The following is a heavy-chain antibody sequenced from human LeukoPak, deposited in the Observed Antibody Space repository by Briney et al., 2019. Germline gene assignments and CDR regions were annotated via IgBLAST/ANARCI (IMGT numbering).Heavy chain of an antibody. Sequence: ASVKVSCKASGYTFTGYYMHWVRQAPGQGLEWMGWINPNSGGTNYAQKFQGRVTMTRDTSISTAYMELSRLRSDDTAVYHCARDRGYCSSTSCPPHWFDPWGQGTLVTVSS. V-gene: IGHV1-2*02. D-gene: IGHD2-2*01. J-gene: IGHJ5*02. CDR3: ARDRGYCSSTSCPPHWFDP. CDR2: INPNSGGT. CDR1: GYTFTGYY.